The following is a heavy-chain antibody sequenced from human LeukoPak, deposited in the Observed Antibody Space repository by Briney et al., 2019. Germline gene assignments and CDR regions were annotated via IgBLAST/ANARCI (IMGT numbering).Heavy chain of an antibody. J-gene: IGHJ4*02. CDR2: ISWNSDSI. Sequence: GGSLRLSCAASGFTFDDYAMHWVRQAPGKGPEWVSGISWNSDSIGYADSVKGRFTISRDNAKNSMYLQMNSLRAKDTALYYCAKDVDYYGSGSYGPFDYWGQGILVTVSS. V-gene: IGHV3-9*01. D-gene: IGHD3-10*01. CDR1: GFTFDDYA. CDR3: AKDVDYYGSGSYGPFDY.